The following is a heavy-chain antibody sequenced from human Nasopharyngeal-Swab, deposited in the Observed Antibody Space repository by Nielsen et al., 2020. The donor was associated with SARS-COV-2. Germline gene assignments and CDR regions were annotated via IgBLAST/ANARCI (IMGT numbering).Heavy chain of an antibody. CDR2: ISGYNGNT. D-gene: IGHD5-12*01. V-gene: IGHV1-18*04. J-gene: IGHJ4*02. CDR1: GYTFTSYG. CDR3: ASRGASLVATILGVFDY. Sequence: ASVKVSCKASGYTFTSYGITWVRQAPGQGLEWMGWISGYNGNTKYAQKLQGRVTMTTDTSTSTAYMELRSLRSEDTAVYYCASRGASLVATILGVFDYWGQGTLVTVSS.